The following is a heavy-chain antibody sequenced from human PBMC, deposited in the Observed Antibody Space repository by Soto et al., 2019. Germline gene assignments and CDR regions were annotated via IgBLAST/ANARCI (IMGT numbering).Heavy chain of an antibody. D-gene: IGHD6-19*01. V-gene: IGHV1-69*13. CDR1: GGTFSSYA. Sequence: SVKVSCKASGGTFSSYAISWVRQAPGQGLEWMGGIIPIFGTANYAQKFQGRVTITADESTSTAYMELSSLRSEDTAVYYCAREPGYSSGWLDNCFDPWGQRTLVTVSS. J-gene: IGHJ5*02. CDR2: IIPIFGTA. CDR3: AREPGYSSGWLDNCFDP.